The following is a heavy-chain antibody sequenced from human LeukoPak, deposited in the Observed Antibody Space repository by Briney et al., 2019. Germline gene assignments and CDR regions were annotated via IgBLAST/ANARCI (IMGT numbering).Heavy chain of an antibody. D-gene: IGHD6-13*01. V-gene: IGHV3-48*03. CDR1: GFTFSSYE. CDR3: ARDQAGPHSDY. J-gene: IGHJ4*02. Sequence: GGSLRPSCAASGFTFSSYEMNWVRQAPGKGLEWVSYISSSGSTIYYADSVKGRFTISRDNAKNSLYLQMNSLRAEDSAVYYCARDQAGPHSDYWGRGTLVTVSS. CDR2: ISSSGSTI.